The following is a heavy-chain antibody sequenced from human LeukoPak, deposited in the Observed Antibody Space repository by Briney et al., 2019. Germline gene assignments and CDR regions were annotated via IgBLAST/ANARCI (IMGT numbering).Heavy chain of an antibody. CDR1: GFAFDDFA. Sequence: PGQSLRLSCTTSGFAFDDFAMSWVRQPAGKGLEWVGFIRRSAYGGAAEYAASVKGRFIISRDDLKGIAYLQMNSVKTEDTAVYCSRTGLVDFDYWGQGSRVLVSP. CDR3: RTGLVDFDY. J-gene: IGHJ4*02. CDR2: IRRSAYGGAA. V-gene: IGHV3-49*04. D-gene: IGHD2-2*01.